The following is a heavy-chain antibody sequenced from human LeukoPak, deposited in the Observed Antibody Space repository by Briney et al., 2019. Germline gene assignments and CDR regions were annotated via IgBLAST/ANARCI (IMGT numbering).Heavy chain of an antibody. J-gene: IGHJ5*02. CDR1: GYTFTNYD. CDR3: ARRNFDWFDP. Sequence: GASVKVSCKASGYTFTNYDINWVRQATGQGLEWMGWMNPSSGKAGYAHKFQGRATITRNPSITTAYMELSSLRSEDTAVYYCARRNFDWFDPWGQGTLVTVSS. V-gene: IGHV1-8*03. CDR2: MNPSSGKA.